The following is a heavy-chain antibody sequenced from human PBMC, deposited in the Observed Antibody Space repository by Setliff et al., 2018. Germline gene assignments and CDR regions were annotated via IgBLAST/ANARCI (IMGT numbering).Heavy chain of an antibody. J-gene: IGHJ4*02. CDR3: ARGNYGDPDY. CDR2: VHGYTGDT. V-gene: IGHV1-18*01. D-gene: IGHD4-17*01. CDR1: GYTFTTYA. Sequence: ASVKVSCKASGYTFTTYAINWVRQAPGQGLEWMGWVHGYTGDTNYAQNLQGRVTMTTDTSTSTVYMEIRSLRSDDTAVYYCARGNYGDPDYWGQGTLVTSPQ.